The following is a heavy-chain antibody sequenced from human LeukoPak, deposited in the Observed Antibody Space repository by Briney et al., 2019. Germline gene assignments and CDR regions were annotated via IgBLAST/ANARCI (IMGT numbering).Heavy chain of an antibody. D-gene: IGHD6-13*01. CDR2: INADNGNT. CDR1: GYSFTTYG. Sequence: GASVKVSCKASGYSFTTYGISWVRQAPGQGLEWMGWINADNGNTNHAQKFQGRVTMTTDTSTSTAYMELRGPRSDDAAVYYCAREAAAGWIDYWGQGTLVTVSS. V-gene: IGHV1-18*01. J-gene: IGHJ4*02. CDR3: AREAAAGWIDY.